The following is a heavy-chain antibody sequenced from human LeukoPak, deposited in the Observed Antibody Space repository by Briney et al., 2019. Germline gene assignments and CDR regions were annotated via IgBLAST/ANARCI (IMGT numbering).Heavy chain of an antibody. J-gene: IGHJ4*02. V-gene: IGHV3-48*01. CDR1: GFTFSSYS. D-gene: IGHD3-3*01. Sequence: GGSLRLSCAASGFTFSSYSMNWVRQAPGKGLEWVSYMSRSSDTIYYADSVKGRFTISRDDAKSSLFLQMNSPRAEDTAIYYCACGVDFSSGSKRGFDYWGLGTLVTVSS. CDR3: ACGVDFSSGSKRGFDY. CDR2: MSRSSDTI.